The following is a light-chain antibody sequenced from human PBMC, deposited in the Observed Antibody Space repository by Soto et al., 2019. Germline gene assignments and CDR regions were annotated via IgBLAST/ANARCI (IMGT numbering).Light chain of an antibody. CDR2: QAS. Sequence: DIQMTQAHSILSASVGDRVAITCRASQSISAWVAWYQQKPGKAPKLLIYQASLLESGVPSRFSGSGSGTEFTLTISSLQPDDLATYYCQQYSSYWTFAQGTKVDIK. CDR1: QSISAW. J-gene: IGKJ1*01. V-gene: IGKV1-5*03. CDR3: QQYSSYWT.